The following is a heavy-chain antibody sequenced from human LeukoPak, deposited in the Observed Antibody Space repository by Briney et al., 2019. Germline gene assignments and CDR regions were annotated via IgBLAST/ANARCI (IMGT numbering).Heavy chain of an antibody. CDR2: IYYSGST. D-gene: IGHD6-13*01. J-gene: IGHJ3*02. CDR1: GGPISSYY. Sequence: SETLSLTCTVSGGPISSYYWSWIRQPPGKGLEWIGYIYYSGSTNYNPSLKSRVTISVDTSKNQFSLKLSSVTAADTAVYYCARVGSSSWYVGDAFDIWGQGTMVTVSS. V-gene: IGHV4-59*01. CDR3: ARVGSSSWYVGDAFDI.